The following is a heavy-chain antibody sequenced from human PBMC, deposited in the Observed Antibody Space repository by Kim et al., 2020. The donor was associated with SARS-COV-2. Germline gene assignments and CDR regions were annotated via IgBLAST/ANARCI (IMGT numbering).Heavy chain of an antibody. V-gene: IGHV5-51*01. D-gene: IGHD2-21*01. CDR3: ARQLVVADY. CDR2: DSDT. J-gene: IGHJ4*02. Sequence: DSDTRYSPSFQGQVSISVDKSTSTAYLQWSSLKASDTAMYYCARQLVVADYWGQGTLVTVSS.